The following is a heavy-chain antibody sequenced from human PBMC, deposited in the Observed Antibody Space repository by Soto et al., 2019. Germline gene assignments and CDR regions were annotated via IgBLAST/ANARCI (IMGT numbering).Heavy chain of an antibody. CDR2: INPNTGVT. D-gene: IGHD2-2*02. J-gene: IGHJ4*02. CDR3: ATLGYCSTTSCHT. CDR1: GYTFTGYY. Sequence: ASVKFSCKTSGYTFTGYYIHWVRQAPGQGLEWMGWINPNTGVTNYAQKFQGRVTMTRDTSISTAYMELSSLRSDDSAVFYCATLGYCSTTSCHTWGQGALVTVSS. V-gene: IGHV1-2*02.